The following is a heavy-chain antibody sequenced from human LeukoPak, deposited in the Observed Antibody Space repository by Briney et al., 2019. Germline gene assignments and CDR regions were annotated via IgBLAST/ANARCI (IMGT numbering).Heavy chain of an antibody. D-gene: IGHD3-10*01. V-gene: IGHV3-21*01. CDR1: GFTISTYS. CDR2: ISSGSSYI. CDR3: ARVRGPQLSYFDY. Sequence: PGGSLRLSCAASGFTISTYSMNCVRQAPGKGLHWLSSISSGSSYIYYADSVKGRFTISRDNAKNSLYLQMNSLRAEDTAVYYCARVRGPQLSYFDYWGQGTLVTVSS. J-gene: IGHJ4*02.